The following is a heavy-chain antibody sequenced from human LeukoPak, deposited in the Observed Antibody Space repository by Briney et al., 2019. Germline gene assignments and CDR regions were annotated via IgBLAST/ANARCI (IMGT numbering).Heavy chain of an antibody. V-gene: IGHV4-34*01. Sequence: SETLSLTCAVYGGSFSGYYWSWIRQPPGKELEWIGEINHSGSTTYNPSLKSRVTISVDTSKNQFSLKLTSVTAADTAVYYCAREDLGAETTMDYWGQGTLVTVSS. J-gene: IGHJ4*02. CDR3: AREDLGAETTMDY. CDR2: INHSGST. CDR1: GGSFSGYY. D-gene: IGHD1-1*01.